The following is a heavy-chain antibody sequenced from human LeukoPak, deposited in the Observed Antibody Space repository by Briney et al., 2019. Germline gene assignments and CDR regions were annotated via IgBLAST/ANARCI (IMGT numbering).Heavy chain of an antibody. V-gene: IGHV3-30*04. CDR2: ISYDGSNR. CDR1: GFTFSNYA. D-gene: IGHD3-22*01. CDR3: AREGYYYDSSGYSPYYFDY. Sequence: GGSLRLSCAASGFTFSNYAIHWVRQAPGKGLEWVTVISYDGSNRYYIDSVKGRFTISRDNAKNSLYLQMNSLRAEDTAVYYCAREGYYYDSSGYSPYYFDYWGQGTLVTVSS. J-gene: IGHJ4*02.